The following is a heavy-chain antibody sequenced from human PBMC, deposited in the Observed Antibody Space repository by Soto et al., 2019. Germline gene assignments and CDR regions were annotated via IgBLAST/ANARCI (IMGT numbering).Heavy chain of an antibody. Sequence: QVQLVQSGAEVKKPGSSVKVSCKASGGTFSSYAISWVRQAPGQGLEWMGGIIPIFGTANYAQKFQGRVTITADESTSTAYMELGSLRSEDTAVYYCAREPAARPRRHYYFDYWGQGTLVTVAS. CDR2: IIPIFGTA. D-gene: IGHD6-6*01. J-gene: IGHJ4*02. CDR1: GGTFSSYA. V-gene: IGHV1-69*01. CDR3: AREPAARPRRHYYFDY.